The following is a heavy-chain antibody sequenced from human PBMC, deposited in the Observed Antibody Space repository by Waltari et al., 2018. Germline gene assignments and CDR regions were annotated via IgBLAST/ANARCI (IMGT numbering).Heavy chain of an antibody. Sequence: SVIYSGGNTYYADSVKGRFTISRDNSKNTLYLQMNSLRADDTAVYYCVRDPGGRYYFDYWGQGSLVTVSS. D-gene: IGHD1-26*01. CDR3: VRDPGGRYYFDY. V-gene: IGHV3-53*01. J-gene: IGHJ4*02. CDR2: IYSGGNT.